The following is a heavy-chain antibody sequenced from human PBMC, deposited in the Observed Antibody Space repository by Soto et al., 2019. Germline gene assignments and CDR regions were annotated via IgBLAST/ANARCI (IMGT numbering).Heavy chain of an antibody. Sequence: ESGGDLVKPGGSLRLSCAASGFMFSSAWMSWVRQAPGKGLEWVGRIKSKRDGGTTDYAPPVKGRFVISRDDSKNTLYLQMNSLKTVDTAVYYCVEGWNDFWGQGTLVAVSS. D-gene: IGHD1-1*01. V-gene: IGHV3-15*01. CDR2: IKSKRDGGTT. J-gene: IGHJ4*02. CDR1: GFMFSSAW. CDR3: VEGWNDF.